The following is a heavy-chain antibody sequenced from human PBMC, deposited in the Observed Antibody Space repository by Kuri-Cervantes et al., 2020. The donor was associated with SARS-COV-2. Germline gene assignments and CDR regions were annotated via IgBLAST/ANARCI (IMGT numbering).Heavy chain of an antibody. CDR2: IIPIFGTA. Sequence: SVKVSCKASGYTFTGYYMHWVRQAPGQGLEWMGGIIPIFGTANYAQKFQGRVTITADKSTSTAYMELSSLRSEDTAVYYCARRVRGEWLSQYYFDYRGQGTLVTVSS. J-gene: IGHJ4*02. D-gene: IGHD3-3*01. V-gene: IGHV1-69*06. CDR1: GYTFTGYY. CDR3: ARRVRGEWLSQYYFDY.